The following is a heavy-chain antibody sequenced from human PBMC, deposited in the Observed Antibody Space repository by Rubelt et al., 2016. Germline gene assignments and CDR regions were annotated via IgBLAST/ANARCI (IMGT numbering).Heavy chain of an antibody. CDR3: ARDLSDSGRYHHFDY. D-gene: IGHD1-26*01. V-gene: IGHV3-23*04. J-gene: IGHJ4*02. CDR1: GFTFSSYA. Sequence: EVQLVESGGGLVQPGGSLRLSCAASGFTFSSYAMTWVRQAPGKGLEWVSAISGSGGSTYYADSVKGRFTISRDNSKNTVYLQMNSLRAEDTAVYYCARDLSDSGRYHHFDYWGQGTLVTASS. CDR2: ISGSGGST.